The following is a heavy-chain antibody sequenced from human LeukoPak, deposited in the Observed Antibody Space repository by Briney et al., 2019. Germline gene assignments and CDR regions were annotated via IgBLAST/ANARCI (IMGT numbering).Heavy chain of an antibody. CDR2: ISSSSSYI. CDR3: ASGSPIGTQAFDS. Sequence: GGSLRLSCAASGFTFSSYNMNWVRQAPGKGLEWVSSISSSSSYIYYAYSVKGRFTISRDNAKNSLYLQMNSLRAEDTAVYYCASGSPIGTQAFDSWGQGTLVTVSS. V-gene: IGHV3-21*01. CDR1: GFTFSSYN. J-gene: IGHJ4*02. D-gene: IGHD1-26*01.